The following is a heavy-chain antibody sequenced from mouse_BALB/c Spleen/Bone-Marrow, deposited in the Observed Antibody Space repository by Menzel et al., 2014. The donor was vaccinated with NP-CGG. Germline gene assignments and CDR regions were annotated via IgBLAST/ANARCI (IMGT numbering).Heavy chain of an antibody. J-gene: IGHJ4*01. Sequence: VQLQQSGAELVRPGTSVKVSCKASGYAFTNYLIVWVKQRPGQGLEWIGVINPGSGGTNYNEKFKGKATLTADKSSSTAYMQLSSLTSDDSAVYFCARRDYAMDYWGQGTSVTVSS. CDR1: GYAFTNYL. CDR2: INPGSGGT. V-gene: IGHV1-54*01. CDR3: ARRDYAMDY.